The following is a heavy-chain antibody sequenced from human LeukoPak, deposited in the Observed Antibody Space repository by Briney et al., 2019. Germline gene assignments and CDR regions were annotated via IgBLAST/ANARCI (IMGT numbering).Heavy chain of an antibody. CDR3: RIRHHSDSA. CDR2: VKKDGSEK. J-gene: IGHJ5*02. CDR1: GFAFSDHW. V-gene: IGHV3-7*01. D-gene: IGHD4-11*01. Sequence: GGSLRLSCAASGFAFSDHWMNWVRQAPGKGLEWVANVKKDGSEKYYVDSVKGRFTISRDNAKNSLYLLMNSLRAEDTAVYYCRIRHHSDSAWGQGTLVTVSS.